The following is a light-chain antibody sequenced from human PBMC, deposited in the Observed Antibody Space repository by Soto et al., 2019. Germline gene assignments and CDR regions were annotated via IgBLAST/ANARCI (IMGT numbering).Light chain of an antibody. CDR1: SSDVGGYNY. V-gene: IGLV2-8*01. J-gene: IGLJ2*01. CDR2: EVN. CDR3: SSYAGSNGVI. Sequence: QSALTQPPSASGSPGQSVTISCTGASSDVGGYNYVSWYQQHPGKVPKVMIYEVNKRPSGVPDRFSGSKSGNTASLTVSGLQAEDEADYYCSSYAGSNGVIFGGGTKLTVL.